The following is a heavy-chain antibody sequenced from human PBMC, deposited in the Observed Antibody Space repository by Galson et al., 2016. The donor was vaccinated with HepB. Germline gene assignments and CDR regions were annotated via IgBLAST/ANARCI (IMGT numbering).Heavy chain of an antibody. CDR1: GGSINNGVYS. CDR3: ARSTTIRSDNYYGLDV. V-gene: IGHV4-30-2*01. D-gene: IGHD1-1*01. J-gene: IGHJ6*02. Sequence: TLSLTCTVSGGSINNGVYSWSWVRQPPGKGLEWIGYIFRSGTTFYNPSLKRRVSISIDRPRNLFSLRLDSLTAADSAVYYCARSTTIRSDNYYGLDVWGQGTTVIVSS. CDR2: IFRSGTT.